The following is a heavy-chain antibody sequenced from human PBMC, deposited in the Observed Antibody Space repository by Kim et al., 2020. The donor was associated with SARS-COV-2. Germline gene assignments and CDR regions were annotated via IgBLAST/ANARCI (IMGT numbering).Heavy chain of an antibody. CDR1: GFTFSSYE. CDR2: ISSSGSTI. Sequence: GGSLRLSCAASGFTFSSYEMNWVRQAPGKGLESVSYISSSGSTIYYADSVKGRFTISRDNAKNSLYLQMNSLRAEDTAVYYCATGGVVVAATPEAFDIWGQGTMVTVSS. D-gene: IGHD2-15*01. V-gene: IGHV3-48*03. CDR3: ATGGVVVAATPEAFDI. J-gene: IGHJ3*02.